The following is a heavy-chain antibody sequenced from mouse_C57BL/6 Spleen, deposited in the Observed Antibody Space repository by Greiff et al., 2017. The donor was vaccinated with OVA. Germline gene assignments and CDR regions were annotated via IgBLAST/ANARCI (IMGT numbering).Heavy chain of an antibody. Sequence: EVQRVESGAELVRPGASVKLSCTASGFNIKDYYMHWVKQRPEQGLEWIGRIDPEDGDTEYAPKFQGKATMTEDTSSNTAYLQLSSLTAEDTAVDYCTNDYYGSNDYWGQGTTLTVSS. D-gene: IGHD1-1*01. V-gene: IGHV14-1*01. CDR1: GFNIKDYY. CDR2: IDPEDGDT. J-gene: IGHJ2*01. CDR3: TNDYYGSNDY.